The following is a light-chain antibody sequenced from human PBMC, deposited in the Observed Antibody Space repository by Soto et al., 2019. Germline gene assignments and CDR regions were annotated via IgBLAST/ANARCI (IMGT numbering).Light chain of an antibody. V-gene: IGKV1-27*01. CDR2: AAS. CDR1: QGIYNY. J-gene: IGKJ3*01. Sequence: DTQMTQSPSSLSASVGDRVTITCRASQGIYNYLAWYQQKPGKVPKILIYAASSLLSGVPSRFSGSGSGTDLTLTISSLQPEDVATYYCQKCNSAPFTFGPGTKVDIK. CDR3: QKCNSAPFT.